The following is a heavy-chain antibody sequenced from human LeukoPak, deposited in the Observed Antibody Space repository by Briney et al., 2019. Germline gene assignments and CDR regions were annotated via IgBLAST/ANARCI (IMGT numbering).Heavy chain of an antibody. V-gene: IGHV1-46*01. D-gene: IGHD3-3*01. J-gene: IGHJ4*02. CDR3: ARGGRSFLEWSRLMLGDY. Sequence: GASVKVSCKASGYTFTGYYMHWVRQAPGQGLEWMGIINPSGGSTSYAQKFQGRVTMTRDMSTSTVYMELSRLRSEDTAVYYCARGGRSFLEWSRLMLGDYWGQGTLVTVSS. CDR2: INPSGGST. CDR1: GYTFTGYY.